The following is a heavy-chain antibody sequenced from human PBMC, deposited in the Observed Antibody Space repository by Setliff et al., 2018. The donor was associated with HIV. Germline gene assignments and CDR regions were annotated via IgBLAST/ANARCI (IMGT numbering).Heavy chain of an antibody. J-gene: IGHJ3*01. CDR2: IYPADSDT. CDR3: ARGRDVFDA. V-gene: IGHV5-51*01. CDR1: GYSFANYW. Sequence: PGESLKISCKVSGYSFANYWIGWVRQMPGRSLEWMGIIYPADSDTKYSPSFQGQVIISADKSISTAYLQWGSLKASDTAMYYCARGRDVFDAWGQGTMVTVSS.